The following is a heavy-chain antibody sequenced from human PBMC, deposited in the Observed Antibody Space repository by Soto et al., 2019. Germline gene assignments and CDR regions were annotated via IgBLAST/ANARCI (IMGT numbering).Heavy chain of an antibody. CDR1: GYTFTSYG. J-gene: IGHJ6*02. V-gene: IGHV1-18*01. CDR3: ARERGAYSSSWDGGTFEQQYYYYGLDV. Sequence: ASVKVSCKASGYTFTSYGISWVRQAPGQGLEWMGWISAYNGNTNYAQKVQGRVTMTTDKSTSTAYMELRRLSSEDTAVYYCARERGAYSSSWDGGTFEQQYYYYGLDVWG. D-gene: IGHD6-13*01. CDR2: ISAYNGNT.